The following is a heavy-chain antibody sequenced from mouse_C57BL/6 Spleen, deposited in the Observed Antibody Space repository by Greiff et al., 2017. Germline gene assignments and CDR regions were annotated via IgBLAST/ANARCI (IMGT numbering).Heavy chain of an antibody. CDR1: GYTFTSYW. Sequence: VQLQQPGTELVKPGASVKLSCKASGYTFTSYWMHWVKQRPGQGLEWIGYINPSNGGTNYNEKFKGKATLTVDKSSSTAYLQLSSLTSEDSADYYCARRGNRGSSLYYAMDYWGQGTSVTVSS. V-gene: IGHV1-53*01. J-gene: IGHJ4*01. CDR3: ARRGNRGSSLYYAMDY. CDR2: INPSNGGT. D-gene: IGHD1-1*01.